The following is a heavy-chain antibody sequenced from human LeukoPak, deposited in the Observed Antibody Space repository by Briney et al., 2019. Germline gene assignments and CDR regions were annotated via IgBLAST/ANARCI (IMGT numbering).Heavy chain of an antibody. D-gene: IGHD3-22*01. Sequence: GGSLRLSCGGSGFTFSTYWMHWVRQVPGKGLVWVSRIKGDGRIITYADSVKGRFTISRDNSKNTLYLQMNSLRAEDTAVYYCAREHGPYDSSGIQLGYWGQGTLVTVSS. CDR1: GFTFSTYW. CDR3: AREHGPYDSSGIQLGY. V-gene: IGHV3-74*01. CDR2: IKGDGRII. J-gene: IGHJ4*02.